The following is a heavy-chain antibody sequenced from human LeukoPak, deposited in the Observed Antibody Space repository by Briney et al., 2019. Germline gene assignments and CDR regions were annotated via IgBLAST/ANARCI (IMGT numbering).Heavy chain of an antibody. Sequence: PGGSLRLSCAASGFTFSDYYMSWVRQAPGKGLEWVAVIYSGGSTYYADSVKGRFTTSRDNSKNTVFLQMNSLRIEDTSVYYCARGGTTVTYFDYWGQGTLVTVSS. CDR2: IYSGGST. D-gene: IGHD4-17*01. J-gene: IGHJ4*02. CDR3: ARGGTTVTYFDY. V-gene: IGHV3-53*01. CDR1: GFTFSDYY.